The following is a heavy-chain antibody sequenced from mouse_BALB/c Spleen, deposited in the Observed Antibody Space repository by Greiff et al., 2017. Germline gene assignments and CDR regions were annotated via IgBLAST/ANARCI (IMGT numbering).Heavy chain of an antibody. CDR1: GYSITSGYY. Sequence: DVHLVESGPGLVKPSQSLSLTCSVTGYSITSGYYWNWIRQFPGNKLEWMGYISYDGSNNYNPSLKNRISITRDTSKNQFFLKLNSVTTEDTATYYCARGDWEGFAYWGQGTLVTVSA. CDR3: ARGDWEGFAY. CDR2: ISYDGSN. V-gene: IGHV3-6*02. J-gene: IGHJ3*01. D-gene: IGHD4-1*01.